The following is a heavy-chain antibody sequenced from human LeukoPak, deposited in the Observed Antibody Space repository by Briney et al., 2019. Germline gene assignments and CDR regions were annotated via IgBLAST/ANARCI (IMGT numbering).Heavy chain of an antibody. Sequence: GGSLRLSCAASGFSFSSTAMNWVRQAPGEGLEWVSASGTDGDTYYADSVQGRFTISRDNSRNTLYLQMTSLRADDTAVYYCAKKPPGTYPFDYWGQGTLVTVSP. CDR1: GFSFSSTA. V-gene: IGHV3-23*01. D-gene: IGHD6-13*01. CDR2: SGTDGDT. J-gene: IGHJ4*02. CDR3: AKKPPGTYPFDY.